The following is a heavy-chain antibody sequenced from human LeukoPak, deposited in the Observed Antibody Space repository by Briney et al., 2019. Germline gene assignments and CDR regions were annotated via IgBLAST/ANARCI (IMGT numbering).Heavy chain of an antibody. V-gene: IGHV4-4*09. CDR3: ARLRVSGSYLYYFDY. D-gene: IGHD1-26*01. CDR2: ILTSGTT. J-gene: IGHJ4*02. Sequence: SETLSLTCTVSNGSISSYHWSRVRQPSGKGLEWIGYILTSGTTNYDPSLKSRLTISVDTSKNQFTLKLSSVTAADTAVYYCARLRVSGSYLYYFDYWGQGTLVTVSS. CDR1: NGSISSYH.